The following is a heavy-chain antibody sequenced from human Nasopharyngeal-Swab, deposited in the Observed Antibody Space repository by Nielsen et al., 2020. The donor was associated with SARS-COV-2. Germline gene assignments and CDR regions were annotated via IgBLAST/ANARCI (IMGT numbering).Heavy chain of an antibody. CDR2: INQGGTT. Sequence: SETLSLTCAVFSGSFSDYKWHWVRQPPGKGLEWLGEINQGGTTNYNPSLKSRVTVSIDTSKNQFSLRLTSVTAADTAVYYCARGLSGIVPSPVLGLGLCYSYSYMEVWNKGPPVPVS. CDR3: ARGLSGIVPSPVLGLGLCYSYSYMEV. CDR1: SGSFSDYK. D-gene: IGHD1-1*01. J-gene: IGHJ6*03. V-gene: IGHV4-34*01.